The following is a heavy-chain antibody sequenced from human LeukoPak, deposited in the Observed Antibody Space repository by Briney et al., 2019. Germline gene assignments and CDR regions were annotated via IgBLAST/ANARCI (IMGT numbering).Heavy chain of an antibody. CDR1: GGSISSSSYY. D-gene: IGHD5-12*01. CDR3: AREQGGNSAYRYYYFYMDV. Sequence: PSETLSLTCTVSGGSISSSSYYWGWIRQPPGKGLEWIGEINHSGSTNYNPSLKSRVTISVDTSKNQFSLKLTSVTAADTAVYYCAREQGGNSAYRYYYFYMDVWGKGTTVTISS. J-gene: IGHJ6*03. V-gene: IGHV4-39*07. CDR2: INHSGST.